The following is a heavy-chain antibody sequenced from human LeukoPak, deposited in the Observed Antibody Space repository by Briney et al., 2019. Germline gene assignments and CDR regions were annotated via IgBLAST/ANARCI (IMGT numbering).Heavy chain of an antibody. CDR3: TRGGTTLDY. J-gene: IGHJ4*02. CDR2: INSDGSST. V-gene: IGHV3-74*01. D-gene: IGHD1-7*01. Sequence: HPGGSLRLSCAASGFTFSSYWMNWVRQTPGKGLVWVSRINSDGSSTSYADSVKGRFTISRDNAKNTLYLQMNSLRAEDTAVYYCTRGGTTLDYWGQGTLVTVSS. CDR1: GFTFSSYW.